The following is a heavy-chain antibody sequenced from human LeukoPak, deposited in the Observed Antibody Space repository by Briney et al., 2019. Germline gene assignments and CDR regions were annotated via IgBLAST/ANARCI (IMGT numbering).Heavy chain of an antibody. J-gene: IGHJ4*02. V-gene: IGHV3-23*01. D-gene: IGHD1-20*01. Sequence: RGSLRLSCAASGFTFSSYAMSWVRQAPGRGLEWVSTISGSGGSTYYADSVKGQFTISRDNSKNTLYLQMNSLRAEDTAVYYCAKAQLTYLFDYWGQGTLVTVSS. CDR1: GFTFSSYA. CDR3: AKAQLTYLFDY. CDR2: ISGSGGST.